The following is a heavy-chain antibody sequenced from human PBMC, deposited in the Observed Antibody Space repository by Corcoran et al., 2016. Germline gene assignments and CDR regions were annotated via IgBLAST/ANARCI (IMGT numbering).Heavy chain of an antibody. CDR1: GFSLTTSGVN. D-gene: IGHD3-22*01. Sequence: QITLKESGPTLVKPTQTLTLTCTFSGFSLTTSGVNVGWIRQPPRKALEWLALIFWNNDKRYSPSLKSRLTITKDTAKNQVVLTMANMDPVDTATYYCANSSYDSSGYYYFNYWGPGTVVTGSA. CDR3: ANSSYDSSGYYYFNY. J-gene: IGHJ4*02. V-gene: IGHV2-5*01. CDR2: IFWNNDK.